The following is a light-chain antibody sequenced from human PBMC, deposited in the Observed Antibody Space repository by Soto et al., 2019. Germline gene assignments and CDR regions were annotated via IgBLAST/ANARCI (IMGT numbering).Light chain of an antibody. J-gene: IGKJ1*01. CDR2: GAS. Sequence: EFVLTQSPGTLSLSPGERATLSCRASQYVSSTYLAWYQLRPGQTPRLLIYGASNRATGIPDRFSGSGSGTHFTLTITRLEPEDFAVYFCQQYVSSSWTFGQGTKVDIK. V-gene: IGKV3-20*01. CDR3: QQYVSSSWT. CDR1: QYVSSTY.